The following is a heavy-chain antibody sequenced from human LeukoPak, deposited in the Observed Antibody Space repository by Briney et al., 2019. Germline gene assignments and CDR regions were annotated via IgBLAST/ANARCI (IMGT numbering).Heavy chain of an antibody. Sequence: ASLKVSCKASGYTFTDNHMYWIRQAPGQGPECMGWINPNSGGTNYAQKFQGRITMTRDTSISTAYMELSRLTSDDTAIYFCARELGRNAFDIWGQGTMVTVSP. CDR3: ARELGRNAFDI. CDR1: GYTFTDNH. CDR2: INPNSGGT. V-gene: IGHV1-2*02. J-gene: IGHJ3*02. D-gene: IGHD7-27*01.